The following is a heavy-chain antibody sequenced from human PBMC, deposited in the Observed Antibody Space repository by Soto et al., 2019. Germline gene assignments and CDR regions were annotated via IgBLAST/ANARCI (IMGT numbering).Heavy chain of an antibody. J-gene: IGHJ4*02. V-gene: IGHV1-18*01. CDR3: ARDRGIVIVGGTIPDY. D-gene: IGHD1-26*01. Sequence: QVQLVQSGAEVKKPGASVKVSCKASGYTFTSYGISWVRQAPGQGLEWLGWISAYNGNTNYARNLQGRVTVTADTSTTTAYMELRSLRSDDTAVYYCARDRGIVIVGGTIPDYRGQGTLVTVSS. CDR2: ISAYNGNT. CDR1: GYTFTSYG.